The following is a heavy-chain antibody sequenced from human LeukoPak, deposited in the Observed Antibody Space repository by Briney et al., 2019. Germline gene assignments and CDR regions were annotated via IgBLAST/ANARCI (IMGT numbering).Heavy chain of an antibody. J-gene: IGHJ4*02. CDR1: GGSFSVYY. D-gene: IGHD2-21*02. V-gene: IGHV4-34*01. CDR2: INNSGNT. Sequence: SETLSLTCAVYGGSFSVYYWSWIRQPPGKGLEWIGEINNSGNTNYNPSLKSRVTISVDTSKNQFSLKLSSVTAADPAVYYCARGGFYCGGDCYVDYWGQGTLVTVSS. CDR3: ARGGFYCGGDCYVDY.